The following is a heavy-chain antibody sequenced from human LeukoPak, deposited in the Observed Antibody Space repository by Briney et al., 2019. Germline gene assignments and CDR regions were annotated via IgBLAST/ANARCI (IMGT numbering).Heavy chain of an antibody. V-gene: IGHV3-30*02. CDR3: ASRGGDYYYYYYMDV. Sequence: GGSLRLSCAASGFTFSSYGMQWVRQAPGKGLEGVAFIRYDGNNKYYADSVKGRLTISRDNAKNSLYLQMNSLRAEDTAVYYCASRGGDYYYYYYMDVWGKGTTVTVSS. CDR1: GFTFSSYG. CDR2: IRYDGNNK. J-gene: IGHJ6*03. D-gene: IGHD3-10*01.